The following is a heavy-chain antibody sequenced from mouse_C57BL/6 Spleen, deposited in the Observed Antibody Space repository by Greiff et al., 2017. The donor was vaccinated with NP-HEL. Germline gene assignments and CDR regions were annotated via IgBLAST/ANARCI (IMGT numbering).Heavy chain of an antibody. Sequence: EVQLQQSGTVLARPGASVKMSCKTSGYTFTSYWMHWVKQRPGQGLEWIGAIYPGNSDTSYNQKFKGKAKLTAVTSASTAYMELSSLTNEDSAVYYCTRGETPDSSGYCAMDYWGQGTSVTVSS. D-gene: IGHD3-2*02. CDR3: TRGETPDSSGYCAMDY. V-gene: IGHV1-5*01. J-gene: IGHJ4*01. CDR2: IYPGNSDT. CDR1: GYTFTSYW.